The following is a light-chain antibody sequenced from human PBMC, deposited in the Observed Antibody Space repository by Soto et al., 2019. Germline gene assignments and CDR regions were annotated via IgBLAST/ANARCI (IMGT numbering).Light chain of an antibody. CDR1: QSVSSSY. Sequence: EIVLTQSPGTLSLSPGERATLSCRASQSVSSSYLAWYQQKPGQAPRLLIYGASSSATGIPDRFSGSGSGTAFTITISRLEPEDCAVYYCQQYGSSLYTFGQGTKLEIK. J-gene: IGKJ2*01. CDR3: QQYGSSLYT. V-gene: IGKV3-20*01. CDR2: GAS.